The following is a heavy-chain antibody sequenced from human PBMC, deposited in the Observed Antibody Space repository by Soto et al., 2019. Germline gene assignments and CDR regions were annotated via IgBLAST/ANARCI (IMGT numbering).Heavy chain of an antibody. D-gene: IGHD3-3*01. CDR3: ARGGGVGVAGSAAFDM. J-gene: IGHJ3*02. CDR2: INPATGAA. V-gene: IGHV1-2*02. CDR1: GYPVTAYY. Sequence: QLHLVQSGAVVKKPGASVTVSCSASGYPVTAYYMHWVRQAPGRGLEWMGGINPATGAAKYTQTFQGRVAMTRDTSTSTVFMELSGVTSEDTAVFYWARGGGVGVAGSAAFDMWGQGTLVTVSS.